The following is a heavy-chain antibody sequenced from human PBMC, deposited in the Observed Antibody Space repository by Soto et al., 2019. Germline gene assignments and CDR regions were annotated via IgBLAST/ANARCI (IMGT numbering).Heavy chain of an antibody. V-gene: IGHV3-23*01. Sequence: EVQLLESGGGLVQPGGSLRLSCAASGFTFSSYAMSWVRQATGKGLEWVSAISGSGGSTYYADSVKGRFTISRDNSKNTLYLQMNSLIAEDTAVYYCATHAPYYGSHFQHWGQGTLVTVSS. J-gene: IGHJ1*01. CDR3: ATHAPYYGSHFQH. CDR1: GFTFSSYA. D-gene: IGHD4-17*01. CDR2: ISGSGGST.